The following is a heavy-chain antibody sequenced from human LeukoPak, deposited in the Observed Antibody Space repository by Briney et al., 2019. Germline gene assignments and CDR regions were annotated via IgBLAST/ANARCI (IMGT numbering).Heavy chain of an antibody. CDR3: ARQYSGSYPDY. Sequence: GGSLRLSCAASGFPFSDYYMSWIRQAPGKGLEWVSYISSRGGTIYYVDSVKGRVTISRDNPKNSLYLQMNSLRAEDTAVYYCARQYSGSYPDYWGQGTLVTVSS. V-gene: IGHV3-11*01. CDR1: GFPFSDYY. D-gene: IGHD1-26*01. J-gene: IGHJ4*02. CDR2: ISSRGGTI.